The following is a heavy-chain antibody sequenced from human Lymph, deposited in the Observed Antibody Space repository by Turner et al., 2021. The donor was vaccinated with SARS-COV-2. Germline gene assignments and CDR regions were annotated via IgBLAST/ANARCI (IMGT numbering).Heavy chain of an antibody. CDR3: ARMGSSSWYFDD. V-gene: IGHV3-7*01. Sequence: ELQLWESGEGLVQPGGSLPPSCGASGFIFSSDWMGWFRQAPGRELEWLANIKQDGSVKNYVDSVKGRFTITRDNAKNSLFLQMNSLRAEDTAVYYCARMGSSSWYFDDWGQGTLVTVSS. CDR1: GFIFSSDW. J-gene: IGHJ4*02. CDR2: IKQDGSVK. D-gene: IGHD1-26*01.